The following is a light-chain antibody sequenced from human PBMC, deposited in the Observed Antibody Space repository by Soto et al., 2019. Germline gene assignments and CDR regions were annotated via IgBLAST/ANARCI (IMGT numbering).Light chain of an antibody. J-gene: IGLJ1*01. Sequence: LAQPASVSGSPGQSITISCTGTSSDVGGYNSVSWYRQDPGKAPKLMIYDVTNRPSGVSNRFSGSKSGNTASLTISGLQAEDEADYYCSSFTSSITDGFGTGTKVTVL. CDR3: SSFTSSITDG. V-gene: IGLV2-14*01. CDR1: SSDVGGYNS. CDR2: DVT.